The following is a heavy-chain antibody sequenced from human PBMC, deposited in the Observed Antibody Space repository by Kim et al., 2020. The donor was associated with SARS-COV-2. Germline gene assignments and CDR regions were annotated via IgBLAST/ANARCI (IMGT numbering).Heavy chain of an antibody. CDR2: INSDGSST. CDR3: ARDSYDYAFDI. Sequence: GGSLRLSCAASGFTFSSYWMHWVRQAPGKGLVWVSRINSDGSSTSYADSVKGRITISRDNAKNTLYLQMNSLRAEDTAVYYCARDSYDYAFDIWGQGTMVTVSS. J-gene: IGHJ3*02. D-gene: IGHD5-12*01. CDR1: GFTFSSYW. V-gene: IGHV3-74*01.